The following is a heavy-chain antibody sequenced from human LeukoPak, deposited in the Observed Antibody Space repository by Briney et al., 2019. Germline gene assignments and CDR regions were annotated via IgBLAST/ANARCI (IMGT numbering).Heavy chain of an antibody. CDR3: ARGYCSGGSCYYFDY. V-gene: IGHV1-69*02. D-gene: IGHD2-15*01. Sequence: SVKVSCKASGGTFSSYTISWVRQAPGQGLEWMGRIIPILSIANYAQKFQGRVTITADKSTSTAYMELSSLRSEDTAVYYCARGYCSGGSCYYFDYWGQGTLVTVSS. CDR1: GGTFSSYT. J-gene: IGHJ4*02. CDR2: IIPILSIA.